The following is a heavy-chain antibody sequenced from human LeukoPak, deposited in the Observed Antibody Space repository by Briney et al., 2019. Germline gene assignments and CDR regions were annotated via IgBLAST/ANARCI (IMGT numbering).Heavy chain of an antibody. CDR1: GFTFSSYG. CDR2: IWYDGSNK. Sequence: GESLRLSCAASGFTFSSYGMHWVRQAPGKGLEWVAVIWYDGSNKYYADSVKGRFTISRDNSKNTLYLQMNSLRAEDTAVYYCARAQGDIVVVPAAILFGWFDPWGQGTLVTVSS. J-gene: IGHJ5*02. CDR3: ARAQGDIVVVPAAILFGWFDP. V-gene: IGHV3-33*01. D-gene: IGHD2-2*02.